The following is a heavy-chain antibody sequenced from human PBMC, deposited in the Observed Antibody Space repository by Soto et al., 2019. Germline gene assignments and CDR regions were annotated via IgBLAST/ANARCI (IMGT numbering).Heavy chain of an antibody. Sequence: QVQLVESGGGVVQPGTSLRLSCAASGFTFSGFGMHWVRQAPGKGLEWVAVIWYDGSKKYYADCVKGRFTISRDNSKNALYLQRNSRRAEDTAVYYWASGRGGSYGGNSAHFDIWGQGTLVTVSS. CDR3: ASGRGGSYGGNSAHFDI. D-gene: IGHD4-17*01. CDR1: GFTFSGFG. V-gene: IGHV3-33*01. CDR2: IWYDGSKK. J-gene: IGHJ3*02.